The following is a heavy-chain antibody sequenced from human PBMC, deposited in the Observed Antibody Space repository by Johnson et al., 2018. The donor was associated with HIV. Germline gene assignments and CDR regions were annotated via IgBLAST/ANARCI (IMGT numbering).Heavy chain of an antibody. J-gene: IGHJ3*02. CDR2: ISYDGSNK. CDR1: GFTFSSYA. CDR3: ARDREDPSDSYGAFDI. V-gene: IGHV3-30-3*01. D-gene: IGHD5-18*01. Sequence: QVQLVESGGGVVQPGRSLRLSCAASGFTFSSYAMHWVRQAPGKGLEWVAVISYDGSNKYYADSVKGRFTISRDNSKNTLYLQMNSLRAEDTAVYYCARDREDPSDSYGAFDIWGQGTMVTVSS.